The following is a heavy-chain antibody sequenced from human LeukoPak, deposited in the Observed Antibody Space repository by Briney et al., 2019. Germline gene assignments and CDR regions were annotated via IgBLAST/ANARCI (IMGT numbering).Heavy chain of an antibody. D-gene: IGHD7-27*01. J-gene: IGHJ4*02. CDR1: GFTFDDYA. CDR3: ATLTGEDY. CDR2: ISWNSGSI. Sequence: ARSLRLSCAASGFTFDDYAMHWVRQAPGKGLEWVSGISWNSGSIGYADSVKGRFTISRDNAKNSLYLQMNSLRAEDMALYYCATLTGEDYWGQGTLVTVSS. V-gene: IGHV3-9*03.